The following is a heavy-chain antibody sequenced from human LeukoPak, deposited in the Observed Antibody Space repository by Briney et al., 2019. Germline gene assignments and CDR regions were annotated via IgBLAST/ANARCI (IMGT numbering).Heavy chain of an antibody. CDR2: IYYSGST. CDR1: GDSISSYY. Sequence: PSETLSHTCTVSGDSISSYYWSWIRQPPGKGLEWIGNIYYSGSTNYNPSLKSRVSISVDTSKNHFSLRLSSVTAADTAVYYCARGRVDYMDVWGKGTTVTVSS. J-gene: IGHJ6*03. V-gene: IGHV4-59*01. CDR3: ARGRVDYMDV.